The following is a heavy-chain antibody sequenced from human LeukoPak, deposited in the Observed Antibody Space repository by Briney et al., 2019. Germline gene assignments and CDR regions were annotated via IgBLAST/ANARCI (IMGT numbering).Heavy chain of an antibody. CDR2: ISYDGSNK. CDR1: GFTFSSYG. D-gene: IGHD1-26*01. CDR3: AKSTGSSGLDY. J-gene: IGHJ4*02. V-gene: IGHV3-30*18. Sequence: GGSLRLSCAASGFTFSSYGMHWVRQAPGKGLEWVAVISYDGSNKYYADSVKGRFTISRDNSKNTLYLQMNSLRAEDTAVYYCAKSTGSSGLDYWGQGTLVTVSS.